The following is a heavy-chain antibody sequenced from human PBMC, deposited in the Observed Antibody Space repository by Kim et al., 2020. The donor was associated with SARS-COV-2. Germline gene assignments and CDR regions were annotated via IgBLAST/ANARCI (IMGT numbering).Heavy chain of an antibody. D-gene: IGHD4-17*01. Sequence: GGSLRLSCAASGFTFSSYDMHWVRQPTGKGLEWVSAIGTAGDTYYPASVKSRFTISRENATNSLYLQMNSLRAGDTAVYYCARADYGDNNYYYHGMDVWGQGTTVTVSS. J-gene: IGHJ6*02. CDR2: IGTAGDT. CDR3: ARADYGDNNYYYHGMDV. V-gene: IGHV3-13*01. CDR1: GFTFSSYD.